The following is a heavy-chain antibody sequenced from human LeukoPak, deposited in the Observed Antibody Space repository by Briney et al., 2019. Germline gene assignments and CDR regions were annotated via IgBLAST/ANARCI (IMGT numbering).Heavy chain of an antibody. V-gene: IGHV4-39*07. Sequence: SETLSLTCTVSGGSISSTSYYWGWIRQPPGKGLEWIGGIYYSGSMYYNPSLKSRVTMSVDTSKNQLSLKLSSVTAADTAVYYCAREHYYYDSSGYYSDYFDYWGQGTLVTVSS. CDR2: IYYSGSM. D-gene: IGHD3-22*01. CDR1: GGSISSTSYY. J-gene: IGHJ4*02. CDR3: AREHYYYDSSGYYSDYFDY.